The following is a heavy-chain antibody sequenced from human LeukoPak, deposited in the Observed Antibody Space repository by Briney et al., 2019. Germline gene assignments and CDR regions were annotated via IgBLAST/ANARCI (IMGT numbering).Heavy chain of an antibody. D-gene: IGHD3-10*01. V-gene: IGHV4-39*01. J-gene: IGHJ3*02. CDR2: IYYSGST. CDR1: GGSISSSSYY. Sequence: PSETLSLTCTVSGGSISSSSYYWGWIRQPPGKGLEWIGSIYYSGSTYYNPSLKSRVTISVDTSKNQFSLKLSSVTAADTAVYYCARPRITMVRGVKDAFDIWGQGTMVTVSS. CDR3: ARPRITMVRGVKDAFDI.